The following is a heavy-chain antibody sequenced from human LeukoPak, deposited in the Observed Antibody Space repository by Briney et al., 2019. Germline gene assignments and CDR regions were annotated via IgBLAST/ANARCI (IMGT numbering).Heavy chain of an antibody. J-gene: IGHJ4*02. CDR2: ISYDGSNE. D-gene: IGHD1-26*01. CDR1: GFNFTSYA. Sequence: GGSLRLSCVASGFNFTSYAIHWVRQAPGKGLEWVSIISYDGSNEYYADSAKGRFTISRDNSKNTVYLQMNSLRAEDTAVYYCARVESGSYPNPVDYWGQGTLVTVSS. CDR3: ARVESGSYPNPVDY. V-gene: IGHV3-30-3*01.